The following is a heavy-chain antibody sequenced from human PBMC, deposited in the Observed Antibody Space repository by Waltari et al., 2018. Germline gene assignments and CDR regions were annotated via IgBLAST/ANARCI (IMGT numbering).Heavy chain of an antibody. J-gene: IGHJ4*02. CDR1: GSSISSGGYY. CDR3: ARFKSGSYYDY. CDR2: IYHSGST. Sequence: LQLQASGSGLVKPSQTLSLTCAASGSSISSGGYYWSWIRQPPGKGLEWIGYIYHSGSTYYNPSLKSRVTISVDRSKNQFSLKLSSVTAADTAVYYCARFKSGSYYDYWGQGTLVTVSS. D-gene: IGHD1-26*01. V-gene: IGHV4-30-2*01.